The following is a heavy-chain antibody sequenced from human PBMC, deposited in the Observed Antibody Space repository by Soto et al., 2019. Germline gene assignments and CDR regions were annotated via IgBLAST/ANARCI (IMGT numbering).Heavy chain of an antibody. D-gene: IGHD2-2*01. Sequence: ASVKVSCKASGYTFTSYYMHWVRQAPGQGLEWMGIINPSGGSTSYAQKFQGRVTMTRDTSTSTVYMELSSLRSEDTAVYYCARVRGYCSSTSYYLDVWGQGTTVTVSS. J-gene: IGHJ6*02. CDR1: GYTFTSYY. CDR3: ARVRGYCSSTSYYLDV. V-gene: IGHV1-46*01. CDR2: INPSGGST.